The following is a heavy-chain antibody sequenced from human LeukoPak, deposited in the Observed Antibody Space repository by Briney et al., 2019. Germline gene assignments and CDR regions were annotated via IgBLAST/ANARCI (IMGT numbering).Heavy chain of an antibody. V-gene: IGHV3-23*01. Sequence: GGSLRLSCAASGFTFSNAWMSWVRQAPGKGLEWVSGITGRGEHIFYAGSVKGRFTISRDNSKNTLYLQMNSLRAEDTAVYYCAKDRRLAAFDYGGQGTLVTVSS. J-gene: IGHJ4*02. CDR1: GFTFSNAW. D-gene: IGHD6-25*01. CDR2: ITGRGEHI. CDR3: AKDRRLAAFDY.